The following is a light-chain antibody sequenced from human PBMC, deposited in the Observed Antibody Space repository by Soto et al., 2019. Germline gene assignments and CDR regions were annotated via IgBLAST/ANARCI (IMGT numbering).Light chain of an antibody. J-gene: IGKJ4*01. V-gene: IGKV3-15*01. CDR2: GAS. CDR3: QEYNDWRPIT. CDR1: QSISTK. Sequence: IVMTQSPATLSVSPGERATLSCRASQSISTKLAWYQQKPGQAPRLLIYGASTRATGIPVRFSGSGSGTEFTLTITSLQFEDFAVYYCQEYNDWRPITFGGGKKVEIK.